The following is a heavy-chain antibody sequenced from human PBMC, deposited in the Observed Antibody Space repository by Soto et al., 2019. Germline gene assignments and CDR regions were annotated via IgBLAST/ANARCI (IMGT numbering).Heavy chain of an antibody. D-gene: IGHD3-16*02. CDR3: ARHLYDYVWGSYRH. CDR2: IIPVFGTP. CDR1: GYIFKNYA. J-gene: IGHJ4*02. V-gene: IGHV1-69*01. Sequence: QVQLVQSGAEVKETGSSVKVSCKSSGYIFKNYAVTWLRQAPGQGLEWVGGIIPVFGTPDYSQKFRGRVTITADESTSTVYMELRSLTSEDTAVYYCARHLYDYVWGSYRHWGQGTLVTVSS.